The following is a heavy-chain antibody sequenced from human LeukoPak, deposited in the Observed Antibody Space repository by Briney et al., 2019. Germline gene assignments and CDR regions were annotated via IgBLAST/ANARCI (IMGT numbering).Heavy chain of an antibody. Sequence: GGSLRLSCAASGFIFRSHAMHWVRQAPGKGLEWLAVISYDGRAQYSAASVKGRFTISRDNSKNTLYLQMNSLRAEDTAVYYCAKPVTPSVVVIAYDFDYWGQGTLVTVSS. V-gene: IGHV3-30-3*02. CDR2: ISYDGRAQ. D-gene: IGHD2-21*01. J-gene: IGHJ4*02. CDR3: AKPVTPSVVVIAYDFDY. CDR1: GFIFRSHA.